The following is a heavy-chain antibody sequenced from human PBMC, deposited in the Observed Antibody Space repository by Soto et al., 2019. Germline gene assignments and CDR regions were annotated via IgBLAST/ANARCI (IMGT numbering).Heavy chain of an antibody. D-gene: IGHD6-13*01. CDR1: GFSFRTYA. CDR3: ARASSAAAGYYFDY. Sequence: GGSLRLSCAASGFSFRTYAMGWVRQAPGKGLEWVSVMSNSGDLTYYADSVKGRFTISRDNSKNTLYLQMNSLRAGDTAVYYCARASSAAAGYYFDYWGQGTLVTVSS. J-gene: IGHJ4*02. V-gene: IGHV3-23*01. CDR2: MSNSGDLT.